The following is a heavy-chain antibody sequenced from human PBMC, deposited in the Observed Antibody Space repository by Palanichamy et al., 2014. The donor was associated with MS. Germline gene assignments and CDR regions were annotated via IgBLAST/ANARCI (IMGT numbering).Heavy chain of an antibody. CDR2: ISANNGNT. D-gene: IGHD2-15*01. J-gene: IGHJ3*01. Sequence: QVQLVQSGAEVKKPGASVKVSCEASGYTFTNYGVSWVRQAPGQGLEWMGWISANNGNTNYAQKFQGRVTMTTDTSTSTAYMELRSLRSDDTAVYYCARDSVVVVATGEFDYWGQGTMVTVSS. V-gene: IGHV1-18*01. CDR3: ARDSVVVVATGEFDY. CDR1: GYTFTNYG.